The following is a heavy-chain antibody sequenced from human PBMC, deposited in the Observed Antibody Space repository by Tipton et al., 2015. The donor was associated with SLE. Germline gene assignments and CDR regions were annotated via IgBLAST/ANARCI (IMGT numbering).Heavy chain of an antibody. V-gene: IGHV3-23*01. CDR2: ISGSST. J-gene: IGHJ4*02. CDR3: AREGWVLLWFGESPAGFDY. CDR1: GFTFSSYA. D-gene: IGHD3-10*01. Sequence: SLRLSCAASGFTFSSYAMSWVRQAPGKGLEWVSGISGSSTYYADSVKGRFTISRDNSKNTLYLQMNSLRAEDTAVYYCAREGWVLLWFGESPAGFDYWGQGTLVTVSS.